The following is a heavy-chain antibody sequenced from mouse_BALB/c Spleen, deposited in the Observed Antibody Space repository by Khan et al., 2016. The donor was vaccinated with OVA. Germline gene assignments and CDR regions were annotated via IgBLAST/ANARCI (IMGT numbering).Heavy chain of an antibody. D-gene: IGHD2-14*01. CDR3: VRDGAYHRNDGWFAY. Sequence: QVRLQQSGAELARPGASVKMSCKASGYTFTSYTIHWIKKRPGPGLEWIGYINPSNGYTNYNQKFKDKATLTTDKSSNTAYLQLSSLTSDDSAVYNCVRDGAYHRNDGWFAYWGQGTLVTVSA. J-gene: IGHJ3*01. CDR1: GYTFTSYT. V-gene: IGHV1-4*01. CDR2: INPSNGYT.